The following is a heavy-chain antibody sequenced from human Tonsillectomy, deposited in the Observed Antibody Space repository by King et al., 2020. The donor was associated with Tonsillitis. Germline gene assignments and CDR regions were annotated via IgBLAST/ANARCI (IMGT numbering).Heavy chain of an antibody. D-gene: IGHD6-19*01. CDR2: IYYSGST. Sequence: QLQESGPGLVKPSETLSLTCTVSGGSISSSSYYWGWIRQPPGKELEWIGSIYYSGSTYYNPSLKSRVTISVDTSKKHFSLRLSSVTAADTAIYYCARYYSSGWYYFDYWGQGTLVTVSS. CDR3: ARYYSSGWYYFDY. J-gene: IGHJ4*02. CDR1: GGSISSSSYY. V-gene: IGHV4-39*02.